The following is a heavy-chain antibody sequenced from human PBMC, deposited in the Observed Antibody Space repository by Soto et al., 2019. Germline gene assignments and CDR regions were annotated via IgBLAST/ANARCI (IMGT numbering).Heavy chain of an antibody. D-gene: IGHD3-22*01. CDR1: GFTFSNAW. CDR2: IKSKTDGGTT. J-gene: IGHJ3*02. CDR3: TTGSTSSGYYDRLDFDI. Sequence: KPGGSLRLSCAASGFTFSNAWMSWVRQAPGKGLEWVGRIKSKTDGGTTDYAAPVKGRFTISRDDSKNTLYLQMNSLKTEDTAVYYCTTGSTSSGYYDRLDFDIWGQGTMVTVSS. V-gene: IGHV3-15*01.